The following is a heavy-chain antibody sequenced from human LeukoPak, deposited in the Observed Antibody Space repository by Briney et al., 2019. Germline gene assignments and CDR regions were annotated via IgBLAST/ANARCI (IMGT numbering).Heavy chain of an antibody. CDR2: IYYSGST. CDR1: GGSVSSGSYY. J-gene: IGHJ4*02. V-gene: IGHV4-61*01. CDR3: ARDSNGDYDSHLFEV. Sequence: PSETLSLTCTVSGGSVSSGSYYWSWIRQPPGKGLEWIGYIYYSGSTKYNPSLKSRVTISLDASKSQFSLKLASVTAADTAVYYCARDSNGDYDSHLFEVWGQGTLVTVSS. D-gene: IGHD4-17*01.